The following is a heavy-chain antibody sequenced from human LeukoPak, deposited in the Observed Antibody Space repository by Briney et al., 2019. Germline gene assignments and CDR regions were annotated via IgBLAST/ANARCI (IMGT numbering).Heavy chain of an antibody. CDR2: MRYDGKTE. Sequence: GGSLRLSCTGSGFPFSSYGMHRVRQTPGRGLEWVAFMRYDGKTEYYADSVKGRFTIAREDSHSTVHLHMKDLRPDDAAVYFCAKDLNSVVMQYFDSWGQGTLVSVSS. CDR1: GFPFSSYG. J-gene: IGHJ4*02. CDR3: AKDLNSVVMQYFDS. V-gene: IGHV3-30*02. D-gene: IGHD2-21*01.